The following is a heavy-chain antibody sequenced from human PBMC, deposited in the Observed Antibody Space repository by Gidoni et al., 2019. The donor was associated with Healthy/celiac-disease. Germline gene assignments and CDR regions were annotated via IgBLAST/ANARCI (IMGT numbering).Heavy chain of an antibody. CDR3: SIRLYQGRFDP. CDR2: IYTGDSDT. V-gene: IGHV5-51*03. CDR1: RYSFTSYW. D-gene: IGHD4-17*01. Sequence: EVQLVQSGAVVKNPGEYPMISRKDTRYSFTSYWIGWVRQMPGKGLEWMGIIYTGDSDTRYTPSFQSQITISANKSNSTAYLQWSSLKASDTAMYYCSIRLYQGRFDPWGQGTLVTVSS. J-gene: IGHJ5*02.